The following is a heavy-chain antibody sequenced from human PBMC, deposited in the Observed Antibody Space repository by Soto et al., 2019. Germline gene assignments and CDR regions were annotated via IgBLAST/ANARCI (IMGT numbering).Heavy chain of an antibody. CDR1: GYSISSGYY. V-gene: IGHV4-38-2*01. Sequence: SETLSLTCAVSGYSISSGYYWGWIRQPPGKGLEWIGSIYHSGSTYYNPSLRSRVTISVDTSKNQFSLKLSSVTAADTAVYYCARAVAGTVSDFDYWGQGTLVTVS. CDR3: ARAVAGTVSDFDY. J-gene: IGHJ4*02. D-gene: IGHD6-19*01. CDR2: IYHSGST.